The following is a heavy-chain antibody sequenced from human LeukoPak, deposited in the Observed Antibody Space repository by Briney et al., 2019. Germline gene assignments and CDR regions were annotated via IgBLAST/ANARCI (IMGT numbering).Heavy chain of an antibody. V-gene: IGHV1-69*06. CDR3: ARVPPSGSESYLIFDN. D-gene: IGHD3-10*01. CDR2: IIPIFGKA. CDR1: GYTFTGYY. Sequence: VASVKVSCKASGYTFTGYYMHWVRQAPGQGLEWMGGIIPIFGKANYAQKFQGRVTITADKSTSTAYMELSSLRCEDTAVYYCARVPPSGSESYLIFDNWGQGTLVTVSS. J-gene: IGHJ4*02.